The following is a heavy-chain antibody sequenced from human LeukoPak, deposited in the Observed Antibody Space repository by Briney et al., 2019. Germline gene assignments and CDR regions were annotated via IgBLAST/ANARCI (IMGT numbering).Heavy chain of an antibody. J-gene: IGHJ4*02. D-gene: IGHD3-22*01. V-gene: IGHV3-30*04. CDR3: ARVLHKRNYDSSVYYGY. Sequence: GRSLRLSCAASGFTFSSCAMHWVRQAPGKGLEWVAVISYDGSNKYYADSVKGRFTISRDNSKNSLYLQMNSLRAEDTAVYYCARVLHKRNYDSSVYYGYWGQGTLVTVSS. CDR2: ISYDGSNK. CDR1: GFTFSSCA.